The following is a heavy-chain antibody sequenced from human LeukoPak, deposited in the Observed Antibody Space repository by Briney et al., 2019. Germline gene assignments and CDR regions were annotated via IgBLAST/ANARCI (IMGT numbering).Heavy chain of an antibody. J-gene: IGHJ4*02. CDR1: GFTLSSFG. D-gene: IGHD3-9*01. CDR2: ISGSSGRT. CDR3: AKDRFYDISTGYRDY. Sequence: GGSLRLSCAASGFTLSSFGMSWVRQAPGKGLEWVSAISGSSGRTYYADAVKGRFTVSRDISKNTVSLQMNRLRADDTAMYHCAKDRFYDISTGYRDYWGQDTLVPVS. V-gene: IGHV3-23*01.